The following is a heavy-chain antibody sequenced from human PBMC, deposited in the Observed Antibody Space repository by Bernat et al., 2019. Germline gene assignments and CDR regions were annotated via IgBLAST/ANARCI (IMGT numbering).Heavy chain of an antibody. J-gene: IGHJ1*01. Sequence: EVQLVESGGGLIQPGGSLRLSCAASGFTVSSNHMSWVRQAPGKGLEWVSVIYSGGNTVHADPVKVRFTISRDNSKNTLKLQMNSLRTEDTAVYYCATSIAAAGMGYFQHWGQGTLVTVSS. CDR1: GFTVSSNH. CDR2: IYSGGNT. V-gene: IGHV3-53*01. CDR3: ATSIAAAGMGYFQH. D-gene: IGHD6-13*01.